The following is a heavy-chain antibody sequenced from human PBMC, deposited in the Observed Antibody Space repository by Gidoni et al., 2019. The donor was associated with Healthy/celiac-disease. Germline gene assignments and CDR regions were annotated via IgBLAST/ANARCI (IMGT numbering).Heavy chain of an antibody. CDR2: ISGSGGST. J-gene: IGHJ6*02. Sequence: EVQLLESGGGWVQPGGSLRLPGAASGFTFRSYAMSWVRQAPGKGLEWVSAISGSGGSTYYAAAVKGRFTISRDNSKNTLYLQMNSLRAEDTAVYYCAKAPSLFVKHYYYYGMDVWGQGTTVTVSS. D-gene: IGHD2-15*01. V-gene: IGHV3-23*01. CDR1: GFTFRSYA. CDR3: AKAPSLFVKHYYYYGMDV.